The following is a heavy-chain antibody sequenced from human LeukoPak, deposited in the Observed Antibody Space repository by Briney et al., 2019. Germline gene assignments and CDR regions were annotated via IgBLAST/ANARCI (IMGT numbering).Heavy chain of an antibody. D-gene: IGHD2-15*01. CDR1: GFTFSTYG. CDR3: AKVGAAYCSGGSCSEY. CDR2: KWYDGSNK. V-gene: IGHV3-30*02. J-gene: IGHJ4*02. Sequence: GGSLRLSCAASGFTFSTYGMHWVRQAPGKGLEWVAFKWYDGSNKYYADSVKGRFTISRDNSKNTLYLQMNNLRAEDTAVYYCAKVGAAYCSGGSCSEYWGQGTLVTVSS.